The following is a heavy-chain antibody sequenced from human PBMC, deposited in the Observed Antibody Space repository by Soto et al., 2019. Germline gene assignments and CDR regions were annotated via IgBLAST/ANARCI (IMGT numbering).Heavy chain of an antibody. D-gene: IGHD2-15*01. J-gene: IGHJ6*02. CDR1: GYTLTELS. Sequence: ASVKVSCTVSGYTLTELSMHWVRQAPGKGLEWMGGFDPEDGETIYAQKFQGRVTMTEDTSTDTAYMELSSLRSEDTAVYYCATGPRWRKNYYYYYGMDVWGQGTTVTV. CDR3: ATGPRWRKNYYYYYGMDV. CDR2: FDPEDGET. V-gene: IGHV1-24*01.